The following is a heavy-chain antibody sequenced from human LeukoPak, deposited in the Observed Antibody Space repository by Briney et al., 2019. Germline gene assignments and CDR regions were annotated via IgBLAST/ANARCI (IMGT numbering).Heavy chain of an antibody. J-gene: IGHJ6*03. CDR3: ARLRGVTNIYYYYMDV. D-gene: IGHD3-10*01. Sequence: PSETLSLTCTVSGGSISSSSYYWGWIRQPPGEGLEWIGSIYYSGSTYYNPSLKSRVTISVDTSKNQFSLKLSSVTAADTAVYYCARLRGVTNIYYYYMDVWGKGTTVTVSS. CDR1: GGSISSSSYY. CDR2: IYYSGST. V-gene: IGHV4-39*01.